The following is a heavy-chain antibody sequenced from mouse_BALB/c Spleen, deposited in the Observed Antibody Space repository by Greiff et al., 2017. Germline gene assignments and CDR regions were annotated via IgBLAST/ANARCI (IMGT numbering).Heavy chain of an antibody. Sequence: EVQLQQSGPELVKPGASVKISCKASGYTFTDYNMHWVKQSHGKSLEWIGYIYPYNGGTGYNQKFKSKATLTVDNSSSTAYMELRSLTSEDSAVYYCARGHGNYGSYFDYWGQGTTLTVSS. CDR3: ARGHGNYGSYFDY. D-gene: IGHD2-1*01. V-gene: IGHV1S29*02. CDR1: GYTFTDYN. J-gene: IGHJ2*01. CDR2: IYPYNGGT.